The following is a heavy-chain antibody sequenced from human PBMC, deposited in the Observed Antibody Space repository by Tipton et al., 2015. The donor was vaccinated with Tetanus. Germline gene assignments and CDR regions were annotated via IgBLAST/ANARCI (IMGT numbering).Heavy chain of an antibody. Sequence: SLRLSCAASGFTFSSYAMSWVRQAPGKGLEWVSAISGSGGSTYYADSVKGRFTISRDNSKNTLYLQMNSLRAEDTAVYYCAKRGDGWLGEIDYWGQGTLVTVSS. CDR3: AKRGDGWLGEIDY. J-gene: IGHJ4*02. CDR2: ISGSGGST. CDR1: GFTFSSYA. V-gene: IGHV3-23*01. D-gene: IGHD6-19*01.